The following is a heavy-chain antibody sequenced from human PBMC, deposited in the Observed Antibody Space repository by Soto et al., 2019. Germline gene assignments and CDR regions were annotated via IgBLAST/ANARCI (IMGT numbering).Heavy chain of an antibody. CDR1: GYPFTGPY. D-gene: IGHD3-16*01. V-gene: IGHV1-2*02. CDR2: INPSSGGT. J-gene: IGHJ6*02. CDR3: ARDFRTDSHGVDV. Sequence: GASVKVSCTASGYPFTGPYIYWVRQASGQGLECMGWINPSSGGTEFAEKFQGRVTVTRDTSIRTVFLELNSLTSDDTGVYFCARDFRTDSHGVDVWGQGTAVTVSS.